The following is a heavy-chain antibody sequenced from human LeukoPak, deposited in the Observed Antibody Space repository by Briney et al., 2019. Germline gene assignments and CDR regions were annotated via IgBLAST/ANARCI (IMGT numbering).Heavy chain of an antibody. Sequence: SETLSLTCSVSGDSICSYYWSWIRQPPGKGVEWIGNIFYTGNTKYTTSLKSRVTISVDTYKDKISLKLSSVTAADTAMYYCARSAHYYYDSASYGVAFDVWGQETMVTVSS. CDR3: ARSAHYYYDSASYGVAFDV. CDR2: IFYTGNT. J-gene: IGHJ3*01. CDR1: GDSICSYY. D-gene: IGHD3-22*01. V-gene: IGHV4-59*01.